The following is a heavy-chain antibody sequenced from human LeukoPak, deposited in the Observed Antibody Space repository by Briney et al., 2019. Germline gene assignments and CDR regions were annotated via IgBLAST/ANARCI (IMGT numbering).Heavy chain of an antibody. D-gene: IGHD3-10*01. CDR3: AREGWYGEPLSY. CDR2: ISSSSTTI. CDR1: GFTFSNYE. V-gene: IGHV3-48*03. Sequence: TGGSPRLSCAASGFTFSNYEMNWVRQAPGKGLEWVSYISSSSTTIYNADSVEGRFTISRDNAKNLLFLQMSSLRAEDTAVYYCAREGWYGEPLSYWGQGTLVTVSS. J-gene: IGHJ4*02.